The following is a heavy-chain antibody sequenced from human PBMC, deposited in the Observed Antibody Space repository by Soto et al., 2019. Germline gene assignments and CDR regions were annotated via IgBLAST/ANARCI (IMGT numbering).Heavy chain of an antibody. Sequence: EVQLLESGGGWLQPGGSLRLSCAASGFTFSSYAMNWVRQAPGKGLEWVSGITGSGAGSYYSDSVKGRFTISRDNSRDTLYLQMRSPRAEDTAVYYCATAYSNSSPNDWFDRWGQGNLVSVSS. CDR2: ITGSGAGS. V-gene: IGHV3-23*01. CDR3: ATAYSNSSPNDWFDR. D-gene: IGHD1-26*01. CDR1: GFTFSSYA. J-gene: IGHJ5*02.